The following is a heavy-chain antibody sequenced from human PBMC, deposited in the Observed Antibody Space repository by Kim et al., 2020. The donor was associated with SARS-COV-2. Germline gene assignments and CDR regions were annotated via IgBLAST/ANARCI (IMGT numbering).Heavy chain of an antibody. CDR2: IYYSGST. CDR1: GGSISSSSYY. V-gene: IGHV4-39*01. J-gene: IGHJ2*01. Sequence: SETLSLTCTVSGGSISSSSYYWGWIRQPPGKGLEWIGSIYYSGSTYYNPSLKSRLTITVDTSKNQFSLNLSSVTAAVPAVYYCARAFYDILSAYYDWYFDLWGRGTLVTVSS. D-gene: IGHD3-9*01. CDR3: ARAFYDILSAYYDWYFDL.